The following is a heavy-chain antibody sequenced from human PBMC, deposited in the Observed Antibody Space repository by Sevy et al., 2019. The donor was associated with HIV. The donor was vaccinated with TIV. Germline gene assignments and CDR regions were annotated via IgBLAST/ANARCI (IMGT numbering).Heavy chain of an antibody. CDR2: ISGSGGTT. Sequence: GGSLRLSCAASEFTFSSYAMSWVRQAPGKGLEWVSSISGSGGTTYYADSVKGRFTVSRDNSKNTLYLQINSLRVEDTAVYYCAKNPGVGSYYYMDVWGKGTTVTVSS. J-gene: IGHJ6*03. V-gene: IGHV3-23*01. CDR1: EFTFSSYA. CDR3: AKNPGVGSYYYMDV. D-gene: IGHD1-26*01.